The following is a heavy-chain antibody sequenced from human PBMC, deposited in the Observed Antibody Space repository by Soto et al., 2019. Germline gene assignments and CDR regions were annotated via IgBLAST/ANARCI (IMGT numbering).Heavy chain of an antibody. D-gene: IGHD3-22*01. Sequence: PSETLSLTCTVSGGSISSYNYYWGWIRQPPGKGLEWIGCIYYSGSTNYNPSLKSRVTISVDTSKNQVSLKLSSVTAADTAVYYCAREGGYYYQRVAFDIWGQGTMVTVSS. J-gene: IGHJ3*02. V-gene: IGHV4-39*07. CDR3: AREGGYYYQRVAFDI. CDR1: GGSISSYNYY. CDR2: IYYSGST.